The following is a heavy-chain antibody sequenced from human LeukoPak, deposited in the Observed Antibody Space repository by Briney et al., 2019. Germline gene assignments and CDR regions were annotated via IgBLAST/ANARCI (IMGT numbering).Heavy chain of an antibody. CDR3: AKSDGYGLIDY. CDR2: IYHTGST. D-gene: IGHD2-21*02. CDR1: RASISGSGYY. J-gene: IGHJ4*02. Sequence: PSETLSLTCAVSRASISGSGYYWGWIRQPPGMELQWIGNIYHTGSTYYNASLQSRVTISIDTSKNQFSLRLNSVTAADTAMYYCAKSDGYGLIDYWGQGTLVTVSS. V-gene: IGHV4-39*01.